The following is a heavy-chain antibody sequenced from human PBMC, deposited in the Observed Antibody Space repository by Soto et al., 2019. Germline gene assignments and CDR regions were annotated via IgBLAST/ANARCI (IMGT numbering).Heavy chain of an antibody. CDR1: GYTLTELS. J-gene: IGHJ4*02. V-gene: IGHV1-24*01. Sequence: ASVKVSCKVSGYTLTELSMHWVRQAPGKGLEWMGGFDPEDGEIIYAQKFQGRVTMTEDTSTDTAYMELSSLRSEDTAVYYCVTIDLYGSGSYYDYWGQGTLVTVSS. CDR3: VTIDLYGSGSYYDY. D-gene: IGHD3-10*01. CDR2: FDPEDGEI.